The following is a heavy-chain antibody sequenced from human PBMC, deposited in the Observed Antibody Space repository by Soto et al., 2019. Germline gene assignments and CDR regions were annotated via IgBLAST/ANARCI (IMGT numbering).Heavy chain of an antibody. J-gene: IGHJ6*02. CDR1: GFTLSSYW. D-gene: IGHD2-2*02. CDR3: ARVDCSTSDCYNLYYGRDV. CDR2: MNQNGGEK. Sequence: EVQLVESGGGLVQPGGSLRLSCAASGFTLSSYWMTWFRQAPGKGLEWVADMNQNGGEKYYVDSVKGRFTISRDNARTTLFLQRKSLRVEDTGIYYCARVDCSTSDCYNLYYGRDVWGQGTTVTVSS. V-gene: IGHV3-7*04.